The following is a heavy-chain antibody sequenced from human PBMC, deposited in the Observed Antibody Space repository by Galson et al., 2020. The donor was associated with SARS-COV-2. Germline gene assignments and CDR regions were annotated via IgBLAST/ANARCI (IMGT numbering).Heavy chain of an antibody. J-gene: IGHJ4*02. CDR3: ARGGEWELPYYFDY. D-gene: IGHD1-26*01. V-gene: IGHV3-30*04. Sequence: GGSLRLSCAASGFTFSNYVMHWVRQAPGKGPEWVAVISSDGSNSFYADSLKGRFTISRDKSKSTLYLQMNSLRAEDTAVYYCARGGEWELPYYFDYWGQGTLVTVSS. CDR1: GFTFSNYV. CDR2: ISSDGSNS.